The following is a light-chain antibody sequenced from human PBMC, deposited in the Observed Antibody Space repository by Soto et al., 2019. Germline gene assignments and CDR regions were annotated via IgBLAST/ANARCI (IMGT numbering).Light chain of an antibody. V-gene: IGKV3-20*01. Sequence: EIVLTQSPGTLSLSPGERATLSCRASQSVGNNYLAWYQQKPGQAPRLLIYGASSRATGIPDRFSGSGSGTDFTLTISRLEPEDFAVYYCQQYGSSRKTFGQGTKVENK. CDR1: QSVGNNY. J-gene: IGKJ1*01. CDR3: QQYGSSRKT. CDR2: GAS.